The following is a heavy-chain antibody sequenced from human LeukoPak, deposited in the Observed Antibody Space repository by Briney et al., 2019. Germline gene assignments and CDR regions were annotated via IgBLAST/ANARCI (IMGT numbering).Heavy chain of an antibody. CDR2: IYYSGST. J-gene: IGHJ3*02. Sequence: PSETLSLTCTVSGGSISSYYWSWIRQPPGKGLEWIGYIYYSGSTNYNPSLKSRVTISVDTSKNQFSLKLSSVTAADTAVYYCARSEYYYDSSGYYPDAFDIWGQGTMVTVSS. CDR3: ARSEYYYDSSGYYPDAFDI. V-gene: IGHV4-59*01. D-gene: IGHD3-22*01. CDR1: GGSISSYY.